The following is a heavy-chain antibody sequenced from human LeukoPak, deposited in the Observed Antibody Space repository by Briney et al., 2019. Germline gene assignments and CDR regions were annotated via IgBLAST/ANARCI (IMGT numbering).Heavy chain of an antibody. V-gene: IGHV4-4*08. J-gene: IGHJ4*02. CDR1: GGSITSDH. D-gene: IGHD3-16*01. Sequence: PSETLSLTCTISGGSITSDHWGWIRQPPGKGLESLGYIHIRGSTDYSPSLRGRITISMDTSKNQFYLNLHSVTAADTAIYFCATHLYGKGLEHWGQGILVTVSS. CDR2: IHIRGST. CDR3: ATHLYGKGLEH.